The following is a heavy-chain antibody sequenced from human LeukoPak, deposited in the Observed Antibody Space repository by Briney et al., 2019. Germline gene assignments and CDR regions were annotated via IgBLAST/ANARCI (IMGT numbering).Heavy chain of an antibody. CDR3: ATSNYVGYYYYYMDV. Sequence: ASVKVSCKASGYTFTSYGINWVRQAPGQGLEWMGWISAYNGDTNYAQKLQGRVTMTTDTSTSTAYMGLRSLRSDDTAVYYCATSNYVGYYYYYMDVWGKGTTVTVSS. CDR1: GYTFTSYG. V-gene: IGHV1-18*01. D-gene: IGHD4-11*01. J-gene: IGHJ6*03. CDR2: ISAYNGDT.